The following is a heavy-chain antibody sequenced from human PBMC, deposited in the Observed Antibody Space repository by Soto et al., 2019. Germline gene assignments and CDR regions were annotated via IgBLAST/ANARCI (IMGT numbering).Heavy chain of an antibody. CDR3: ARDRYGDYGDAFDI. J-gene: IGHJ3*02. CDR2: IIPIFGTA. Sequence: SVKVSCKASRGTFSSYAVGWVRQAPGQGLEWMGGIIPIFGTANYAQKFQGRVTITADESTSTAYMELSSLRSEDTAVYYCARDRYGDYGDAFDIWGQGTMVTVSS. V-gene: IGHV1-69*13. D-gene: IGHD4-17*01. CDR1: RGTFSSYA.